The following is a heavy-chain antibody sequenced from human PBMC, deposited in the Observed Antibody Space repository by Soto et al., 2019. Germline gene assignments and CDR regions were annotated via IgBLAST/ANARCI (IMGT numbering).Heavy chain of an antibody. CDR1: GYTFTSYD. J-gene: IGHJ5*02. Sequence: QVQLVQSGAEVKKPGASVKVSCKASGYTFTSYDINWVRQATGQGLEWMGWMNPNSGNTGYAQKFQGRVTMTRNTSISTAYMELSSLRSEDTTVYYCARGSSYDFWSGFSPFDPWGQGTLVTVSS. D-gene: IGHD3-3*01. V-gene: IGHV1-8*01. CDR2: MNPNSGNT. CDR3: ARGSSYDFWSGFSPFDP.